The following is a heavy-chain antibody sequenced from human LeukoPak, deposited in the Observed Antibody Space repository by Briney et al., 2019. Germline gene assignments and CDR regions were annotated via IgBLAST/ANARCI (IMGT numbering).Heavy chain of an antibody. J-gene: IGHJ4*02. CDR1: GFTFSNFA. D-gene: IGHD1-26*01. CDR2: FCGSGGRT. V-gene: IGHV3-23*01. CDR3: AKDLSGTYLDTIDY. Sequence: GGSLRLSCAASGFTFSNFAMSWVRQAPGKGLEWVSAFCGSGGRTYYADSVKGRFTISRDNSKNTLYLQLNTLRAEDTAVYYCAKDLSGTYLDTIDYWGQGTLVTVSS.